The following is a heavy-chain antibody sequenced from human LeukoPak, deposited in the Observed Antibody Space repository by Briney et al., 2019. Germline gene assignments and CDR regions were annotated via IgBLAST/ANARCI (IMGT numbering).Heavy chain of an antibody. CDR3: VRAPYGGKAIGPYDY. CDR2: ISSSGSTI. D-gene: IGHD4-23*01. J-gene: IGHJ4*02. CDR1: GSTFSDYY. Sequence: GGSLRLSCAASGSTFSDYYMSWIRQAPGKGREWVSYISSSGSTIYYADSVKGRFTISRDNAKNSLYLQMNSLRAEDTAMYYCVRAPYGGKAIGPYDYWGQGTLVTVSS. V-gene: IGHV3-11*04.